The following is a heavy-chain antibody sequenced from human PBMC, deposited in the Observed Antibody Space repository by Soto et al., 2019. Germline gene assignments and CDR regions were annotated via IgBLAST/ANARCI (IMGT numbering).Heavy chain of an antibody. J-gene: IGHJ4*02. CDR3: ATSMGRGGNDY. CDR2: IKRDGSEK. D-gene: IGHD3-10*01. Sequence: EVQLVESGGGLVQPGGSLRLSCAASGFTFSAYWMSWVRQAPGKGLECVANIKRDGSEKYYVDPVKGRFTISRDNAKNSLYLQMNSLRAEDAAVYYCATSMGRGGNDYWGQGTLVTVSS. CDR1: GFTFSAYW. V-gene: IGHV3-7*05.